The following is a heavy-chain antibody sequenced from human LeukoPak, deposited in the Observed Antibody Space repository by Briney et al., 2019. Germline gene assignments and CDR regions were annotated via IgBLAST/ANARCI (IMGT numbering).Heavy chain of an antibody. V-gene: IGHV3-23*01. CDR2: ISGSGGNT. J-gene: IGHJ4*02. CDR1: GFTFSIYA. CDR3: AKGSVAAGFDY. Sequence: GGSLRLSCAASGFTFSIYAMTWVRQAPGKGLEWVSAISGSGGNTNYADSVKGRFTISRDNSKNTLYLQMNSLRAEDTAVYYCAKGSVAAGFDYWGQGTLVTVSS. D-gene: IGHD6-13*01.